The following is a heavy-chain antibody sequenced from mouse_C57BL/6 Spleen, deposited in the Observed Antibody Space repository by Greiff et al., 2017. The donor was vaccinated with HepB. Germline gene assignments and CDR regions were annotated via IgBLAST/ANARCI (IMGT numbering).Heavy chain of an antibody. CDR2: INPSTGGT. CDR3: ARALYYDDDRNYAMDY. D-gene: IGHD2-4*01. CDR1: GYSFTGYY. V-gene: IGHV1-42*01. J-gene: IGHJ4*01. Sequence: EVQLQQSGPELVKPGASVKISCKASGYSFTGYYMNWVKQSPEKSLEWIGEINPSTGGTTYNQKFKAKATLTVDKSSSTAYMQLKSLTSEDSAVYYCARALYYDDDRNYAMDYWGQGTSVTVSS.